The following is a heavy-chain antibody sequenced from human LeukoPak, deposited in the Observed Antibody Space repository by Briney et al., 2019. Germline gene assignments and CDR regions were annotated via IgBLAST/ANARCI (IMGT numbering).Heavy chain of an antibody. D-gene: IGHD5-12*01. CDR1: GYTFTGYY. CDR2: IDPNSGGT. J-gene: IGHJ4*02. V-gene: IGHV1-2*02. CDR3: ARENTGYLQVDY. Sequence: GASVKVSCKASGYTFTGYYMHWVRQAPGQGLEWMGWIDPNSGGTNYAQKFQGRVTMTRDTSISTAYMVLNRLRSDDTAIYYCARENTGYLQVDYWGQGTLVTVSS.